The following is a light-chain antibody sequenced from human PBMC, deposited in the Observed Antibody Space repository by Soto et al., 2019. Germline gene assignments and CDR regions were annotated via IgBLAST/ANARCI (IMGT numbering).Light chain of an antibody. V-gene: IGKV1-5*03. CDR1: QSISSW. J-gene: IGKJ1*01. CDR3: QQYNSYSGT. CDR2: KAS. Sequence: DIQMTQSPSTLSASVGDRVTITCRASQSISSWLAWYQQKPGKAPKLLIYKASTLKSEVPSRFSGSGSGTEFTLTISSLQPDDFATYYCQQYNSYSGTFGQGTKVDIK.